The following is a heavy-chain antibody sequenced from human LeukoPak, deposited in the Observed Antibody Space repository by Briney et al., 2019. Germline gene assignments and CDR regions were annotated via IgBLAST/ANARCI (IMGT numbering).Heavy chain of an antibody. CDR1: GFTFSNYW. J-gene: IGHJ3*02. V-gene: IGHV3-21*01. D-gene: IGHD2-15*01. CDR3: ARVTLGYCSGGSCSGAFDI. CDR2: ISSSSSYI. Sequence: GGSLRLSCAASGFTFSNYWMSWVRQAPGKGLEWVSSISSSSSYIYYADSVKGRFTISRDNAKNSLYLQMNSLRAEDTAVYYCARVTLGYCSGGSCSGAFDIWGQGTMVTVSS.